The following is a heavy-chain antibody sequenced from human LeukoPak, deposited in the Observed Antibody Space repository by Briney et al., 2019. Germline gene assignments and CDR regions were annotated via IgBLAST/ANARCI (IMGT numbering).Heavy chain of an antibody. CDR1: GFTFSSYA. V-gene: IGHV3-30*04. Sequence: PGGSLRLSCAASGFTFSSYAMQWVRQAPGKGLEWVAVISYDGSDKNYADSVKGRFTISRDNSKNTLYLQMNSLRADDTAVYYFSVGVKWNGGEYLDYWGQGTPVIVSS. D-gene: IGHD3-10*01. CDR2: ISYDGSDK. J-gene: IGHJ4*01. CDR3: SVGVKWNGGEYLDY.